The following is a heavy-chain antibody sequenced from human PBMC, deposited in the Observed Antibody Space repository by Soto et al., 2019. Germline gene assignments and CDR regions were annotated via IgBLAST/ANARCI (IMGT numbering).Heavy chain of an antibody. Sequence: GASVKVSCKASGFTFTSSAVQWVRQARGQRLEWIGWIVVGSGNTNYAQKFQERVTITRDMSTSTAYMELSSLRSEDTAVYYCAAVGIQGYYSYGMYSWAQRTTVTVS. CDR1: GFTFTSSA. J-gene: IGHJ6*02. CDR2: IVVGSGNT. D-gene: IGHD5-18*01. CDR3: AAVGIQGYYSYGMYS. V-gene: IGHV1-58*01.